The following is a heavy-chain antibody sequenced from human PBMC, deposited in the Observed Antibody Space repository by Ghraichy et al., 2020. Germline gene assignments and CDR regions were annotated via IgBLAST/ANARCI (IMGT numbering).Heavy chain of an antibody. J-gene: IGHJ2*01. CDR1: GITFSTYA. CDR2: TSGGGGST. CDR3: AKVVSWRYFDL. D-gene: IGHD5/OR15-5a*01. Sequence: GESLNISCAASGITFSTYAMTWVRHAPGKGVEWVSATSGGGGSTYYADSVKGRFTISRDNSKNTLYLQMNSLRAEDTAVYSCAKVVSWRYFDLWGRGPLVTIPS. V-gene: IGHV3-23*01.